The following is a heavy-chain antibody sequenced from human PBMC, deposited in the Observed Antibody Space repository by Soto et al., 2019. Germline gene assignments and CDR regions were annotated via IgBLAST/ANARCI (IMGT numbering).Heavy chain of an antibody. D-gene: IGHD3-3*01. J-gene: IGHJ6*02. Sequence: ASVKVSCKASGGTFSSYAISWVRQAPGQGLEWMGGIISIFGTANYAQKFQGRVTITADESTSTAYMELSSLRSEDTAVYYCARNSAEDDFWSGYSGSYYYGMDVWGQGTTVTVSS. V-gene: IGHV1-69*13. CDR3: ARNSAEDDFWSGYSGSYYYGMDV. CDR2: IISIFGTA. CDR1: GGTFSSYA.